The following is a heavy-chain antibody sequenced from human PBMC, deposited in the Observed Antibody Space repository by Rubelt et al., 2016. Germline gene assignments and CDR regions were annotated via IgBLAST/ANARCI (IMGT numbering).Heavy chain of an antibody. V-gene: IGHV1-18*01. CDR3: ARTTVMYYYGMDV. D-gene: IGHD4-17*01. Sequence: QVQLVQSGAEVKKPGASVKVSCKASGYTFTSYGISWVRQAPGQGLEWMGWISAYNVNTNFCRELEGRLTMTTDTSTSTAYMELRSLRSDETAVYYCARTTVMYYYGMDVWGQGTTVTVSS. CDR2: ISAYNVNT. J-gene: IGHJ6*02. CDR1: GYTFTSYG.